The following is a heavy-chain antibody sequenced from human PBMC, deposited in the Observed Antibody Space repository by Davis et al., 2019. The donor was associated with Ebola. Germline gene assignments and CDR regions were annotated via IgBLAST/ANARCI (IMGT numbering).Heavy chain of an antibody. Sequence: GESLKISCAASGFTFSSYWMHWVRQAPGKGLVWVSRINSDGSSTSYADSVKGRFTISRDNAKNSLYLQMNSLRAEDTALYYCAKDRIVGQYGMDVWGQGTTVTVSS. V-gene: IGHV3-74*01. J-gene: IGHJ6*02. D-gene: IGHD3-16*02. CDR3: AKDRIVGQYGMDV. CDR1: GFTFSSYW. CDR2: INSDGSST.